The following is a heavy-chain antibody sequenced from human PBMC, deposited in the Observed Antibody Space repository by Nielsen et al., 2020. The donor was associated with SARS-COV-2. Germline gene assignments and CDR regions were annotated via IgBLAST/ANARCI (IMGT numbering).Heavy chain of an antibody. Sequence: GESLKISCAASGFTFSSYSMNWVRQAPGKGLEWVSSISSSSSYIYYADSVKGRFTISRDNAKNSLYLQMNSLRAEDTAVYYCARDLSGSYQGLFDYWGQGTLVTVSS. CDR3: ARDLSGSYQGLFDY. V-gene: IGHV3-21*01. D-gene: IGHD1-26*01. CDR2: ISSSSSYI. CDR1: GFTFSSYS. J-gene: IGHJ4*02.